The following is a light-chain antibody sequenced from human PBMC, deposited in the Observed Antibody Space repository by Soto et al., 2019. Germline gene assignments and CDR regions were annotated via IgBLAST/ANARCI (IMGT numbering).Light chain of an antibody. V-gene: IGLV2-11*01. Sequence: QSVLTQPASVSGSPGQSITISCTGTSSDVGGSAYVSWYQQFPGNVPRLMIYDVTKRPSGVRDRFSASKSGNTASLTISGLQAEDEADYYCCSYAGSYTYVFGTGTKLTVL. CDR3: CSYAGSYTYV. J-gene: IGLJ1*01. CDR2: DVT. CDR1: SSDVGGSAY.